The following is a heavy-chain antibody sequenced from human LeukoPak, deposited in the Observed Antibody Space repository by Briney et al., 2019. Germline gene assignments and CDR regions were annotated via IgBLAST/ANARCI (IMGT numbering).Heavy chain of an antibody. CDR3: ARTRYYYDSSGYYGFDP. V-gene: IGHV7-4-1*02. CDR1: GYTFTSYA. CDR2: INTNTGNP. J-gene: IGHJ5*02. Sequence: ASVKVSCKASGYTFTSYAMNWVRQAPGQGLEWMGWINTNTGNPTYAQGFTGRFVFSLDTSVSTAYLQISSLKAEDTAVYYCARTRYYYDSSGYYGFDPWGQGTLVTVSS. D-gene: IGHD3-22*01.